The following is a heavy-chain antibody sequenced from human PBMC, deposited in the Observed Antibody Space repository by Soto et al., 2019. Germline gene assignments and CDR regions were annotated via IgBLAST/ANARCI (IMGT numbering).Heavy chain of an antibody. J-gene: IGHJ5*02. CDR3: ARDTAAAGWRWFDP. D-gene: IGHD6-13*01. CDR2: IYYSGST. Sequence: SETLSLTCTVSGGSISSGGYYWSWIRQHPGKGLEWIGYIYYSGSTYYNPSLKSRVTISVDTSKNQFSLKLSSVTAADTAVYYCARDTAAAGWRWFDPWGQGTLVTVSS. V-gene: IGHV4-31*03. CDR1: GGSISSGGYY.